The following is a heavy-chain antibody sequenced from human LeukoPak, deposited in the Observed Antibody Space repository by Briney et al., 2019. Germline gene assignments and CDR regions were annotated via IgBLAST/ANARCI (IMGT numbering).Heavy chain of an antibody. D-gene: IGHD5-12*01. CDR2: ISSDGSGK. J-gene: IGHJ4*02. CDR1: GFTFRSYG. Sequence: PGRSLRLSCAASGFTFRSYGMHWVRQAPGKGLEWVAVISSDGSGKHYADSVKGRFTISRDNSKNTLYLQMNSLRAEDTAVYYCAKDQGSGYSGYDDFDYWGQGTLVTVSS. V-gene: IGHV3-30*18. CDR3: AKDQGSGYSGYDDFDY.